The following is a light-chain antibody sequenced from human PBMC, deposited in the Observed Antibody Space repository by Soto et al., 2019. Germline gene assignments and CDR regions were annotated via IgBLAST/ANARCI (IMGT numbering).Light chain of an antibody. CDR1: SSDVGSYNL. V-gene: IGLV2-23*02. CDR3: CSYTRGSTYV. Sequence: QSALTQPASVSGSPGQSITISCTGTSSDVGSYNLVTWYQHNPGKAPKLLIYDVSKWPSGVSNRFSGSKSGNTASLTIFGLQAEDEADYYCCSYTRGSTYVFVTGTSSPS. CDR2: DVS. J-gene: IGLJ1*01.